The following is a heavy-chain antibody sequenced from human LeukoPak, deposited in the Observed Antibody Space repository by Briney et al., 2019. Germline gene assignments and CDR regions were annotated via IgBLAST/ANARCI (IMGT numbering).Heavy chain of an antibody. CDR2: IIPIFGTA. J-gene: IGHJ4*02. V-gene: IGHV1-69*13. CDR3: ARSPLRFLEWLPVVY. CDR1: GGTFSSYA. D-gene: IGHD3-3*01. Sequence: SVKVSCKASGGTFSSYAISWVRQAPGQGLEWMGGIIPIFGTANYAQKFQGRVTITADESTSTAYMELSSLRSEDTAVYYCARSPLRFLEWLPVVYWGQGTLVTVSS.